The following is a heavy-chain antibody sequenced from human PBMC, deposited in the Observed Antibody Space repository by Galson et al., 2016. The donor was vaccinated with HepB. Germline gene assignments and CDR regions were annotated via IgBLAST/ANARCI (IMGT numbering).Heavy chain of an antibody. CDR2: IYHTATT. CDR3: ARAAVVPGARMVFDP. CDR1: GASINDSTW. V-gene: IGHV4-4*02. D-gene: IGHD2-2*01. J-gene: IGHJ5*02. Sequence: SETLSLTCTVSGASINDSTWWTWVRQAPGRGLEWIGEIYHTATTNNNPFLSSRFTLSIDKSRNQFSLNLTSATAADTAGYYCARAAVVPGARMVFDPWGQGTLVTVSA.